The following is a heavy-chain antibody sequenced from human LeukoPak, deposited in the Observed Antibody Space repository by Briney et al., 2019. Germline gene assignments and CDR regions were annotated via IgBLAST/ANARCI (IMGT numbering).Heavy chain of an antibody. D-gene: IGHD6-19*01. V-gene: IGHV3-23*01. CDR3: AKDVGTIIAVAGTIDY. CDR1: GFTFRRDG. CDR2: ISGSGGST. Sequence: GGALRLSCAAPGFTFRRDGMSWGRQAPGEGGGGGSGISGSGGSTYYADSVKGRFTISRDNSKNTLYLQMNSLRAEDTAVYYCAKDVGTIIAVAGTIDYWGQGTLVTVSS. J-gene: IGHJ4*02.